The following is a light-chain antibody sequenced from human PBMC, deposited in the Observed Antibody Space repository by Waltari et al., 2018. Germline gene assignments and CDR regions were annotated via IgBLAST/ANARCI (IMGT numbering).Light chain of an antibody. CDR3: QHHVRLPAT. J-gene: IGKJ1*01. CDR2: GAN. V-gene: IGKV3-20*01. Sequence: IVLTQSPGTLSLSPGDRATLSCRASQSVNTYLAWYQQKPGQAPRLLIYGANTRAAGIPDRFSGSGSGTDFSLTISRLEAEDFAVYYCQHHVRLPATFGQGTKVEIK. CDR1: QSVNTY.